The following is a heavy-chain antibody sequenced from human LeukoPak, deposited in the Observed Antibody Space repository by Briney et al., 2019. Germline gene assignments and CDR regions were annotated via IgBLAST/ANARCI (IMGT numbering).Heavy chain of an antibody. CDR1: GGSFSGYY. CDR3: ARGRGLHYYDSSGYRFDY. J-gene: IGHJ4*02. V-gene: IGHV4-34*01. Sequence: SETLSLTCAVYGGSFSGYYWSWIRQPPGKGLEWIGEINHSGSTNYNPSLKSRVTISVDTSKNQFSLKLSSVTAADTAVYYCARGRGLHYYDSSGYRFDYWGQGTLVTVSS. D-gene: IGHD3-22*01. CDR2: INHSGST.